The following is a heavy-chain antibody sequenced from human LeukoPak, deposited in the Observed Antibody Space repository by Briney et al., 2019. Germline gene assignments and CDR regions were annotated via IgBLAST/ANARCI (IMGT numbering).Heavy chain of an antibody. Sequence: ASVKVSCKASGGTFSSYAISWVRQAPGQGCEWMGWINPNRGGTNYAQKFQGRVTMTRDTSISTAYMELSRLRSDDTAVYYCARGRVVPAATASRNYYYGMDVWGQGTTVTVSS. CDR3: ARGRVVPAATASRNYYYGMDV. V-gene: IGHV1-2*02. J-gene: IGHJ6*02. CDR1: GGTFSSYA. CDR2: INPNRGGT. D-gene: IGHD2-2*01.